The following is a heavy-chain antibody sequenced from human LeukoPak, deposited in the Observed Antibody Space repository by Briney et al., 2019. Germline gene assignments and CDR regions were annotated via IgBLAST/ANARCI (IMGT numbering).Heavy chain of an antibody. V-gene: IGHV1-69*05. D-gene: IGHD6-19*01. Sequence: ASVKVSCKASGGTFSSYAISWVRQAPGQGLEWMGRIIPIFGTANYPQNFQGRVTITTDESTSTAYMELSSLRSEDTAVYYCARPQGSSGWYAAFDIWGQGTMVTVSS. CDR1: GGTFSSYA. CDR2: IIPIFGTA. CDR3: ARPQGSSGWYAAFDI. J-gene: IGHJ3*02.